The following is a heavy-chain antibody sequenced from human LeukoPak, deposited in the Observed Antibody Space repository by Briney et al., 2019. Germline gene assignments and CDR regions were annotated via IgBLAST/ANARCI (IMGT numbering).Heavy chain of an antibody. D-gene: IGHD3-22*01. CDR3: AKDGLYYDGSEHVYYFDS. CDR2: IIYSGGAT. CDR1: GFTFSRSA. J-gene: IGHJ4*02. Sequence: GGPLRLSCAASGFTFSRSAMTWVRQGPGTGLEFVASIIYSGGATYYADSVKGRFTISRDNSKNTLYLQMNSLRAEDTALYYCAKDGLYYDGSEHVYYFDSWGQATLVTVSS. V-gene: IGHV3-23*01.